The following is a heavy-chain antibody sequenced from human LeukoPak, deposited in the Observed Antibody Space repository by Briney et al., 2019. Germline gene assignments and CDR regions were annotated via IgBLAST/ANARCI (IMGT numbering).Heavy chain of an antibody. Sequence: PGGSLRLSCEASGFTFNNYWMSWVRQAPGKGLEWVANIKEDGSDKYCVDSVKGRFTISRDNAKNSLYLQMSSLRAEDTAIYYCAKSSFYSFDYWGQGTLVTVSS. CDR3: AKSSFYSFDY. CDR1: GFTFNNYW. CDR2: IKEDGSDK. V-gene: IGHV3-7*01. D-gene: IGHD3-22*01. J-gene: IGHJ4*02.